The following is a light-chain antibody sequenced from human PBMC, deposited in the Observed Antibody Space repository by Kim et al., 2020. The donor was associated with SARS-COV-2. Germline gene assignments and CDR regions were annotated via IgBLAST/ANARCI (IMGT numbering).Light chain of an antibody. CDR2: NNS. V-gene: IGLV1-44*01. Sequence: QSVLTQPPSASGTPGQRVTISCSGSSSNIGSKAVNWYQQVPGTAPKLLIYNNSQRPSGVPDRFSGSKSGTSATLGITGLQTGDEADYYCGTWDSSLSAVVFGGGTQLTVL. CDR3: GTWDSSLSAVV. CDR1: SSNIGSKA. J-gene: IGLJ2*01.